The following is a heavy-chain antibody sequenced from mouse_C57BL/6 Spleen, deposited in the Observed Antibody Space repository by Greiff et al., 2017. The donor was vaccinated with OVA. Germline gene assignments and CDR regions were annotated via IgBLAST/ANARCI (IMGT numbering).Heavy chain of an antibody. CDR3: AREQRLITTVVNFDV. Sequence: VQLQQPGTELVKPGASVKLSCKASGYTFTSYWMHWVKQRPGQGLEWIGNINPSNGGTNYNEKFKSKATLTVDKSSSTAYMQLSSLTSEDSAVYYCAREQRLITTVVNFDVWGTGTTVTVSS. CDR2: INPSNGGT. V-gene: IGHV1-53*01. J-gene: IGHJ1*03. CDR1: GYTFTSYW. D-gene: IGHD1-1*01.